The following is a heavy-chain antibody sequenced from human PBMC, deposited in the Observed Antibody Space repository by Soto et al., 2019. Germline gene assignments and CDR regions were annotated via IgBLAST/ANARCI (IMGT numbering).Heavy chain of an antibody. V-gene: IGHV2-5*02. CDR3: AHRRTSSGWYRAGYYFDY. CDR2: IYWDDDK. J-gene: IGHJ4*02. D-gene: IGHD6-19*01. CDR1: GFSLSTSGVG. Sequence: SGPTLVNPTQTLTLTCTFSGFSLSTSGVGVGWIRQPPGKALEWLALIYWDDDKRYSPSLKSRLTITKDTSKNQVVLTITNMDPVDTATYYCAHRRTSSGWYRAGYYFDYWGQGTLVTVSS.